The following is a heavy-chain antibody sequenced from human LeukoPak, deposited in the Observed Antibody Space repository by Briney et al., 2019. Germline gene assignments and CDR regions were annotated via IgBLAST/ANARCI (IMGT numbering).Heavy chain of an antibody. CDR1: GYFVSSGYY. CDR2: IYNTGST. J-gene: IGHJ4*02. CDR3: ASRTTVTNALSFDY. Sequence: SETLSLTCGVSGYFVSSGYYWGWIRQPPGKGLEWIGNIYNTGSTYYNPSLKSRVTISVDTSNNQFSLKLSSVTSTDTAVYYCASRTTVTNALSFDYWGQGSLVIVSS. V-gene: IGHV4-38-2*01. D-gene: IGHD4-11*01.